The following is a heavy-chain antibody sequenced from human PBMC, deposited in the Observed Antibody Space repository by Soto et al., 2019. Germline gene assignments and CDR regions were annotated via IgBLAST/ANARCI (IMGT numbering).Heavy chain of an antibody. CDR2: IYYSGST. V-gene: IGHV4-59*01. CDR3: ARCGGGSCYFDY. D-gene: IGHD2-15*01. J-gene: IGHJ4*02. Sequence: SETLSLTCTVSGGSISSYYWSWIRQPPGKGLEWIGYIYYSGSTNYNPSLKSRVTISVDTSKNQFSLKLSSVTAADTAVYYCARCGGGSCYFDYWGQGTLAPVSS. CDR1: GGSISSYY.